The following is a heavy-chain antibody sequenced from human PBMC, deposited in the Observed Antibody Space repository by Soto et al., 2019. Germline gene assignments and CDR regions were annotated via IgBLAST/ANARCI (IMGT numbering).Heavy chain of an antibody. J-gene: IGHJ6*02. V-gene: IGHV3-30*18. CDR1: GFTFGSHG. CDR3: AKDLRTTISDYGMEV. CDR2: ISYDETNE. D-gene: IGHD2-21*01. Sequence: RRLSCVASGFTFGSHGMHWVRQAPGKGLEWVAVISYDETNEYYVDSVKGLFTISRDNSKSSLYLQMNRLRPEDTAVYKCAKDLRTTISDYGMEVLGQGTTVTVSS.